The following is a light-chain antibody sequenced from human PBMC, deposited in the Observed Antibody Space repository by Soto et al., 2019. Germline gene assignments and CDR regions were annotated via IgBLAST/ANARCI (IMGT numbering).Light chain of an antibody. CDR1: QSFVHNDGNTY. CDR2: KVS. CDR3: QQYDTYPRT. Sequence: ILMTQSPVSSPVTLGEAASISCRSYQSFVHNDGNTYLSWFQQRKGQPPRLXIYKVSDRFSGVPDRFSGSGEGTDFTLTISRVEAEDFATYYCQQYDTYPRTFGQGTKVDIK. J-gene: IGKJ1*01. V-gene: IGKV2-24*01.